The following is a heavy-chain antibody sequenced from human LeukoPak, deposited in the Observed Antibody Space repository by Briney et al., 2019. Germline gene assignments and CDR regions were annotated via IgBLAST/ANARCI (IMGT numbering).Heavy chain of an antibody. D-gene: IGHD4-23*01. CDR2: INPSGGST. Sequence: ASVKVSCKASGYTFTSYYMHWVRQAPGQGLEWMGIINPSGGSTSYAQKFQGRVTMTRDTSTSTVYMELSSLRSEDTAVYYCARGAAMTTVDQGPGADYWGQGTLVTVSS. CDR3: ARGAAMTTVDQGPGADY. V-gene: IGHV1-46*01. CDR1: GYTFTSYY. J-gene: IGHJ4*02.